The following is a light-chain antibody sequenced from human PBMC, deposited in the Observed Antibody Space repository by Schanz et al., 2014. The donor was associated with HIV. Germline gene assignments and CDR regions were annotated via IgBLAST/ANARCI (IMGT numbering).Light chain of an antibody. CDR2: DVS. CDR3: GSFATATTWV. CDR1: SSDVGGYNY. Sequence: QSALTQPASVSGSPGQSITISCTGTSSDVGGYNYVSWYQQHPGKAPKLMIYDVSSRPSGVSSRFSGSKSGNTASLTISGPQAEDEADYYCGSFATATTWVFGGGTKLTVL. J-gene: IGLJ3*02. V-gene: IGLV2-14*01.